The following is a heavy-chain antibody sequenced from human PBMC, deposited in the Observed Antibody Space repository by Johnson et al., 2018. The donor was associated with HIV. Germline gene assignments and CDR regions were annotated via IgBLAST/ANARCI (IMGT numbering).Heavy chain of an antibody. CDR2: IKKDGSDK. CDR3: ARGPYCRSSGCYGSGTYCSAFDI. Sequence: MQLVESGGGLVQPGGSLRLSCVASGFTFSSYWMSWVRQAPGKGLEWVANIKKDGSDKYYVDSVKGRFTISRDNAKSSLYLQMNSLRAEDTALYYCARGPYCRSSGCYGSGTYCSAFDIWGQGTMVTSSS. D-gene: IGHD2-2*01. CDR1: GFTFSSYW. V-gene: IGHV3-7*05. J-gene: IGHJ3*02.